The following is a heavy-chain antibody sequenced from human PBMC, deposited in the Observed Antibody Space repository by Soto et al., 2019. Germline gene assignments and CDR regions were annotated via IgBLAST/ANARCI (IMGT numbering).Heavy chain of an antibody. CDR2: ISSSSSYI. CDR3: ARDYATKDDAFDI. D-gene: IGHD1-26*01. J-gene: IGHJ3*02. V-gene: IGHV3-21*01. Sequence: EVQLVESGGGLVQPGGSLRLSCAASGFTFSSYSMNWVRQAPGKGLEWVSSISSSSSYIYYADSVKGRFTISRDNAKNSLYLQMNSLRAEDTAVYYCARDYATKDDAFDIWGQGTMVTVSS. CDR1: GFTFSSYS.